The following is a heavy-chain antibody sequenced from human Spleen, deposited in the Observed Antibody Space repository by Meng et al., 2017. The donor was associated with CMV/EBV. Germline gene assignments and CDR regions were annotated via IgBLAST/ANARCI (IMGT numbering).Heavy chain of an antibody. Sequence: GESLKISCAASGFTFTGYWMSWVRQAPGKGLEWVANIKKDGSEQFYADSVRGRFTVSRDNAKNALYLQMNSLRADDTAVYYCARGPPQYSGDFFYFDFWGQGTLVTVSS. D-gene: IGHD6-25*01. CDR3: ARGPPQYSGDFFYFDF. CDR2: IKKDGSEQ. V-gene: IGHV3-7*01. J-gene: IGHJ4*02. CDR1: GFTFTGYW.